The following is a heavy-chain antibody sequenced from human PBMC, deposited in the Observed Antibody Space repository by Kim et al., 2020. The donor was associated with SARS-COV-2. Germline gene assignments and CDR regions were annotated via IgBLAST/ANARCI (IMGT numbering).Heavy chain of an antibody. J-gene: IGHJ4*02. V-gene: IGHV4-4*02. CDR3: ARDPKRRSYGYLFDY. CDR2: IYHSGST. CDR1: GGSISSSNW. Sequence: SETLSLTCAVSGGSISSSNWWSWVRQPPGKGLEWIGEIYHSGSTNYNPSLKSRVTISVDKSKNQFSLKLSTVTAGDTAVYYCARDPKRRSYGYLFDYWGQGTLVTVSS. D-gene: IGHD5-18*01.